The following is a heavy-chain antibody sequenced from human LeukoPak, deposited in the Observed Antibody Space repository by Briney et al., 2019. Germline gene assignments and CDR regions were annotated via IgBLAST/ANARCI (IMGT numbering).Heavy chain of an antibody. V-gene: IGHV3-53*01. CDR3: ARAVPPVMTFDY. CDR1: GFTVSSNY. CDR2: IYSGGST. J-gene: IGHJ4*02. Sequence: GGSLRLSCAASGFTVSSNYMRGVRQAPGKGLEWVSVIYSGGSTYYADSVKGRFTISRDNSKNTLYLQMNSLRAEDTAVYYCARAVPPVMTFDYWGQGTLVTVSS. D-gene: IGHD2-21*01.